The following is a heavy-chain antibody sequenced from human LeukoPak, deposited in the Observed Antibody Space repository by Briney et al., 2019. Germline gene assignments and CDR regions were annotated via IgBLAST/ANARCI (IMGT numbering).Heavy chain of an antibody. J-gene: IGHJ6*02. CDR2: TYYRSKWYN. CDR3: ASTTAADLYYYYGMDV. Sequence: SQTLSLTCAISGDSVSSNSAAWTWIRQSPSRGLEWLGRTYYRSKWYNDYAVSVKSRITINPDTSKNQFSLQLNSVTPEDTAVYYCASTTAADLYYYYGMDVWGQGTTVTVS. V-gene: IGHV6-1*01. CDR1: GDSVSSNSAA. D-gene: IGHD6-13*01.